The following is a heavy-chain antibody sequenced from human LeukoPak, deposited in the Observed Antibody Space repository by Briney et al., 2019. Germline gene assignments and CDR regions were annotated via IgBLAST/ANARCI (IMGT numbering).Heavy chain of an antibody. CDR1: GYTFTSYY. CDR2: INPSGGST. CDR3: ASEGYGFGEFRNAFDI. D-gene: IGHD3-10*01. Sequence: GASVKVSCKASGYTFTSYYMHWVRQAPGQGLEWMGIINPSGGSTSYAQKFQGRVTMTRDTSTSTVYMELSSLRSEDTAVYYCASEGYGFGEFRNAFDIWGQGTMVTVSS. V-gene: IGHV1-46*01. J-gene: IGHJ3*02.